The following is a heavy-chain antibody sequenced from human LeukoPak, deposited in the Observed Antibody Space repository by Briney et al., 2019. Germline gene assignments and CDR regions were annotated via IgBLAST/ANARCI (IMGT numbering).Heavy chain of an antibody. J-gene: IGHJ4*02. CDR2: IWYDGTNK. CDR1: GFTFSSYG. D-gene: IGHD3-22*01. Sequence: GGSLRLSCAASGFTFSSYGMHWVRQAPGKGLEWVALIWYDGTNKYYADSVKGRFTISRADSKNTLYLQMNSLRAEDTAVYYCARGFNYYDSSGYLDYWGQGTLVTVSS. V-gene: IGHV3-33*01. CDR3: ARGFNYYDSSGYLDY.